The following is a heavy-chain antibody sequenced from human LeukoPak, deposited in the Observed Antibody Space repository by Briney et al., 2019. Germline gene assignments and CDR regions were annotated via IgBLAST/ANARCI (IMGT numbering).Heavy chain of an antibody. CDR2: IYYSGTT. V-gene: IGHV4-59*01. CDR3: ARDRSRGYYYDSSGPHSYYGMDV. J-gene: IGHJ6*02. CDR1: GGSISSYY. Sequence: SETLSLTCTVSGGSISSYYWSWIRQPPGKGLEWIGYIYYSGTTNYNPSLKSLVTISVDTSKNQFSLKLSSVTAADTAVYYCARDRSRGYYYDSSGPHSYYGMDVWGQGTTVTVSS. D-gene: IGHD3-22*01.